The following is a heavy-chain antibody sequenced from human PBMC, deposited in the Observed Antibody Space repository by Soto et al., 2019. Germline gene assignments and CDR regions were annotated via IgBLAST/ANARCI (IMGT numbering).Heavy chain of an antibody. D-gene: IGHD3-10*01. J-gene: IGHJ6*02. CDR3: ARDNRKELWVEGLNAMDV. CDR1: AYTFTTYG. Sequence: ASVKVSCKASAYTFTTYGISWVRQAPGQGLEWMGWISGYNGQTNYPQKFRGRVTLTTDTSTSTAYMELRSLRSDDTAMYYCARDNRKELWVEGLNAMDVWGQGTTVTSP. V-gene: IGHV1-18*04. CDR2: ISGYNGQT.